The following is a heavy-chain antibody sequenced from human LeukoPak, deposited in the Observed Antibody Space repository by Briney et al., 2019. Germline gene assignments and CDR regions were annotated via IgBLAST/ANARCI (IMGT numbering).Heavy chain of an antibody. CDR3: AKDQSSWYAFDY. Sequence: TGGSLRLSCVVSGFSFSSYVMRWIRQAPGKGLEWVSSITGSGGSTYYADSVKGRFTISRDNSKNTLYLQMNSLRAEDTAVYYCAKDQSSWYAFDYWGQGTLVTVSS. CDR1: GFSFSSYV. V-gene: IGHV3-23*01. J-gene: IGHJ4*02. CDR2: ITGSGGST. D-gene: IGHD6-19*01.